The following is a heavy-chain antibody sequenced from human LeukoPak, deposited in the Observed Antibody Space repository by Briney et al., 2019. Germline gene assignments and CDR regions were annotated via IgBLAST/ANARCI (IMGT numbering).Heavy chain of an antibody. Sequence: LPGGSLRLSCATSGFTFSMSVMHWVRLAPGKGLDWVAVISFDGGNKFYADSVKGRFSISRDNSKNTLYLQMNSLGLDDTAVYFCARGRAGIAAAGFDYWGQGTLVTVSS. V-gene: IGHV3-30-3*01. CDR1: GFTFSMSV. CDR3: ARGRAGIAAAGFDY. D-gene: IGHD6-13*01. J-gene: IGHJ4*02. CDR2: ISFDGGNK.